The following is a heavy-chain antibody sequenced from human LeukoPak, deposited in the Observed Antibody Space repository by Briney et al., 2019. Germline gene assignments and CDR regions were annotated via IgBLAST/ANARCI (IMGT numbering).Heavy chain of an antibody. V-gene: IGHV4-39*01. CDR1: GGSISSSSYY. J-gene: IGHJ3*02. CDR2: IHYSGST. Sequence: PSETLSLTCTVSGGSISSSSYYWGWIRQPPGKGLEWIGSIHYSGSTYYNPPLESRVTISVDTSKNQFSLKLSSVTAADTAVYYCARPFVTGWNYAFDIWGQGTMVTVSS. CDR3: ARPFVTGWNYAFDI. D-gene: IGHD1-7*01.